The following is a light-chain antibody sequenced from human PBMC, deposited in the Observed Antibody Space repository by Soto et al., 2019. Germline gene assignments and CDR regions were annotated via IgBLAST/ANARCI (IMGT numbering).Light chain of an antibody. J-gene: IGKJ1*01. Sequence: EIVMTQSPATLSASPGEIATLSCRAIQSVRSNLGGYQQKPGQAPRLLIYGSSTRATGIPARFSGSGSGTGFPLSIGRLQSEDFAVYYCQQYNNXPPTCGQGTKV. CDR3: QQYNNXPPT. CDR1: QSVRSN. CDR2: GSS. V-gene: IGKV3-15*01.